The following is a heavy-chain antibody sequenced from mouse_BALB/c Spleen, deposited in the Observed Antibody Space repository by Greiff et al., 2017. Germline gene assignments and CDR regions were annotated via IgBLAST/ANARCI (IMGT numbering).Heavy chain of an antibody. CDR3: ARGLYYCASSYDYAMDY. CDR1: GFTFSDYY. CDR2: ISDGGSYT. D-gene: IGHD1-1*01. Sequence: EVMLVESGGGLVKPGGSLKLSCAASGFTFSDYYMYWVRQTPEKRLEWVATISDGGSYTYYPDSVKGRFTISRDNAKNNLYLQMSSLKSEDTAMYYCARGLYYCASSYDYAMDYWGQGTSVTVSS. J-gene: IGHJ4*01. V-gene: IGHV5-4*02.